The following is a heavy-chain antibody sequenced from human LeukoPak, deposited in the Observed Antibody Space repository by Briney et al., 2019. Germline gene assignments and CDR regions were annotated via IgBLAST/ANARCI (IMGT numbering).Heavy chain of an antibody. CDR3: ARGGPHYDYVWGSYRSYYYYMDV. CDR1: GGSFSGYY. CDR2: INHSGST. V-gene: IGHV4-34*01. Sequence: SETLSLTCAVYGGSFSGYYWSWIRQPPGKGLEWFGEINHSGSTNYNPSLKRRVTISVDTSKNQFSLKLSSVTAADTAVYYCARGGPHYDYVWGSYRSYYYYMDVWGKGTTVTVSS. J-gene: IGHJ6*03. D-gene: IGHD3-16*02.